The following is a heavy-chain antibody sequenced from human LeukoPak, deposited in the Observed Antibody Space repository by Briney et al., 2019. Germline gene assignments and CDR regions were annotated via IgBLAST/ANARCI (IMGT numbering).Heavy chain of an antibody. V-gene: IGHV1-18*01. CDR1: GCTFTSYD. Sequence: GASVKVSCKASGCTFTSYDINWVRQAPGQGLEWMGWISAYNGNTNYAQKLQGRVTMTTDTSTSTAYMELRSLRSDDTAVYYCASFEFSSRSFDYWGQGTLVTVSS. CDR3: ASFEFSSRSFDY. CDR2: ISAYNGNT. J-gene: IGHJ4*02. D-gene: IGHD6-6*01.